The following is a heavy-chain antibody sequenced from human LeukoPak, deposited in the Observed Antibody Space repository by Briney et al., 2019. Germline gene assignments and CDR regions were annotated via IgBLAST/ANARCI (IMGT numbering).Heavy chain of an antibody. J-gene: IGHJ4*02. V-gene: IGHV4-61*02. D-gene: IGHD2-15*01. CDR2: IYTSGST. CDR3: ARATYSANRFDS. Sequence: SETLSLTCTVSGGSISSGSYYWSWIRQPAGKGLEWIGRIYTSGSTNYNPSLKSRVTISVDTSKNQFSLKLSSVTAADTAVYYCARATYSANRFDSWGQGPLVTVSS. CDR1: GGSISSGSYY.